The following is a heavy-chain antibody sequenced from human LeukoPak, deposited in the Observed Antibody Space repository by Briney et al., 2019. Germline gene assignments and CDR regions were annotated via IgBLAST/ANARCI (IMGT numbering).Heavy chain of an antibody. CDR2: INHSGST. CDR3: ARGGGVLTGYLDY. J-gene: IGHJ4*02. Sequence: SETLSLTCAVYGGSFSGYYWSWSRQPPGKGLEWIGEINHSGSTNYNPSLKSRVTISVDTSKNQFSLKLSSVTAADTAVYYCARGGGVLTGYLDYWGQGTLVTVSS. D-gene: IGHD3-9*01. V-gene: IGHV4-34*01. CDR1: GGSFSGYY.